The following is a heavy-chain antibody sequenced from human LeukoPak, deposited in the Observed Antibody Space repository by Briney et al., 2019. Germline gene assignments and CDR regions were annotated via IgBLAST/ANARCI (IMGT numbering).Heavy chain of an antibody. J-gene: IGHJ5*02. CDR2: ITASGTAM. V-gene: IGHV3-48*04. Sequence: PGGSLRLSCAASGFTFSSSAMSWVRQAPGKGLEWVSHITASGTAMFYADSVKGRFTISRDNAKNSLYLQMNSLRAEDTAVYFCARYNSAYSSPPWGQGTLVTVSS. CDR1: GFTFSSSA. CDR3: ARYNSAYSSPP. D-gene: IGHD3-22*01.